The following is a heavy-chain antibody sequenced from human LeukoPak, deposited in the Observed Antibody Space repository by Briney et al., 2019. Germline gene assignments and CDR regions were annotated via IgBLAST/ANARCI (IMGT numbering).Heavy chain of an antibody. Sequence: GGSLRLSCAASGFTFSSYWMHWVRQAPGKGLVWVSRINSDGGSTTYADSVKGRFTTSRDNVKKTLYLQMNSLRVEDTAVYYCVRDIGAVAGTDDYWGQGTLVTVSS. V-gene: IGHV3-74*01. D-gene: IGHD6-19*01. CDR2: INSDGGST. CDR3: VRDIGAVAGTDDY. J-gene: IGHJ4*02. CDR1: GFTFSSYW.